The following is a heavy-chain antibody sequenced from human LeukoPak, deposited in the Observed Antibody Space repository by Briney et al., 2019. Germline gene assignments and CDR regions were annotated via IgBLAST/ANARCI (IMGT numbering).Heavy chain of an antibody. CDR1: GGSFSSSSYY. CDR3: ARDSGKASLDY. J-gene: IGHJ4*02. CDR2: IYYSGNT. D-gene: IGHD4-23*01. V-gene: IGHV4-39*07. Sequence: PSETPSLTCTVSGGSFSSSSYYWGWIRQPPGKGLEWIGNIYYSGNTYYNPSLKSRVTISVDTSKNQFSLKLSSVTAADTAVYYCARDSGKASLDYWGQGTLVTVSS.